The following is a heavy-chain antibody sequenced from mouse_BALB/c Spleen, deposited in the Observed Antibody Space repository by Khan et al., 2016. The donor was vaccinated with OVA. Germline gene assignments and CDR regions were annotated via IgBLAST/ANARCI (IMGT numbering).Heavy chain of an antibody. D-gene: IGHD2-14*01. Sequence: QIQLVQSGPELKKPGETVRISCKASGYTFTTAGIQWVQKMPGKGLKWIGWINTHSGVPKYAEDFKGRFAFSLEISVNTAYLQITNLKTEDTATDVCARGGADYYRNDGGAMEYWGQGTSVTVAS. CDR3: ARGGADYYRNDGGAMEY. CDR1: GYTFTTAG. J-gene: IGHJ4*01. V-gene: IGHV9-4*02. CDR2: INTHSGVP.